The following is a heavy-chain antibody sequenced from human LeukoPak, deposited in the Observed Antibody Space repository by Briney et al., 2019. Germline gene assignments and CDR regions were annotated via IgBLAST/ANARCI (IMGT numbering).Heavy chain of an antibody. CDR2: FDPEDGET. CDR1: GYTLTELS. J-gene: IGHJ3*02. CDR3: ATVLMVGATNDAFDI. Sequence: ASVKVSCKVSGYTLTELSMHWVRQAPGKGLEWMGGFDPEDGETIYAQKFQGRVTMTEDTSTDTAYMELSSLRSEDTAVYYCATVLMVGATNDAFDIWGQGTMATVSS. D-gene: IGHD1-26*01. V-gene: IGHV1-24*01.